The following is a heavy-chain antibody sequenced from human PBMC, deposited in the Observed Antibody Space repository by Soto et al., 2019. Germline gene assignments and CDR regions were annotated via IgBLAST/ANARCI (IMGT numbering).Heavy chain of an antibody. CDR1: GFTFTSSA. CDR3: AAALRVVTADYYYYYYGMDV. Sequence: SVKVSCKASGFTFTSSAVQWVRQARGQRLEWIGWIVVGSGNTNYAQKFQERVTITRDMSTSTAYMELSSLRSEDTAVYYCAAALRVVTADYYYYYYGMDVWGHGTTVTVSS. J-gene: IGHJ6*02. D-gene: IGHD2-21*02. V-gene: IGHV1-58*01. CDR2: IVVGSGNT.